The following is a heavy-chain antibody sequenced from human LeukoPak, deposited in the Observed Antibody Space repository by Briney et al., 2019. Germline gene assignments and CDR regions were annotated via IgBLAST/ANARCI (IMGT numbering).Heavy chain of an antibody. CDR2: IYYSGST. CDR3: ARAAWGGNSSWYPLDY. D-gene: IGHD6-13*01. V-gene: IGHV4-31*03. Sequence: PSETLSLTCTVSGGSISSGGYYWSWIRQHPGKGLEWIGYIYYSGSTYYNPSLKSRVTISVDTSKNQFSLKLSSVTAADTAVYYCARAAWGGNSSWYPLDYWGQGTLVTVSS. J-gene: IGHJ4*02. CDR1: GGSISSGGYY.